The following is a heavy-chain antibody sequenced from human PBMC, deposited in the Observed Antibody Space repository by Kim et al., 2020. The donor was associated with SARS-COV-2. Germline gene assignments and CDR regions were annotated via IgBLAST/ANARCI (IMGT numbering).Heavy chain of an antibody. CDR3: AKDPRQGDWGYFDL. J-gene: IGHJ2*01. V-gene: IGHV3-23*01. D-gene: IGHD2-21*02. Sequence: ADSVKGRFTISRDNSKNTLYLQMNSLRAEDTAVYYCAKDPRQGDWGYFDLWGRGTLVTVSS.